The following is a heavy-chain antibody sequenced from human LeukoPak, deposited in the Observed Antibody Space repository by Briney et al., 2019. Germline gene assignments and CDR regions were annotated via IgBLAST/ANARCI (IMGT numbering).Heavy chain of an antibody. CDR3: AREAWELDAFDI. Sequence: PGGSLRLSCAASGFTFSSYAMSWVRQAPGKGLEWVSVIYSGGSTYYADSVKGRFTISRDNSKNTLYLQMNSLRAEDTAVYYCAREAWELDAFDIWGQGTMVTVSS. D-gene: IGHD1-26*01. V-gene: IGHV3-66*02. CDR2: IYSGGST. CDR1: GFTFSSYA. J-gene: IGHJ3*02.